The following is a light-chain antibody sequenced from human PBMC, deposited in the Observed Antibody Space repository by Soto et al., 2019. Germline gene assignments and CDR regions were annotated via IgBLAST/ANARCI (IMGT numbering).Light chain of an antibody. CDR1: QSVSSSY. CDR3: QQYGSSPWT. V-gene: IGKV3-20*01. J-gene: IGKJ1*01. CDR2: VAS. Sequence: EMVLTQSPGTLSLSPGERATLSCRASQSVSSSYLAWYQQKPGQAPRPLIYVASSRAIGIPDRFSGSGSGTDFTLTISRLEPEDFAVYYCQQYGSSPWTFGQGTKVEIK.